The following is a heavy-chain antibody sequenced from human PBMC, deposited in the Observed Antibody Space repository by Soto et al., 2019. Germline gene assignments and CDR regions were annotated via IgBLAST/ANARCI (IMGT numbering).Heavy chain of an antibody. D-gene: IGHD2-2*01. CDR3: ARVPDR. Sequence: SETLSLTCAVSGGSISSGGYSWSWIRQPPGKGLEWIGYIYHSGSTYYNPSLKSRVTISVDRSKNQFSLKLSSVTAADTAVYHCARVPDRWGQGTLVTVS. J-gene: IGHJ1*01. V-gene: IGHV4-30-2*01. CDR2: IYHSGST. CDR1: GGSISSGGYS.